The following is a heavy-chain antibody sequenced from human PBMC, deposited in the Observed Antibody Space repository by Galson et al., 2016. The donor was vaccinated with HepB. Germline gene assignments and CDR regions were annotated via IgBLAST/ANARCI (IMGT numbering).Heavy chain of an antibody. D-gene: IGHD3-22*01. CDR3: AKDFTMIAVPYYYYGMDV. CDR1: GFTFLSYG. CDR2: ISYDGSIR. V-gene: IGHV3-30*18. J-gene: IGHJ6*02. Sequence: SLRLSCAASGFTFLSYGMHWVRQAPGKGLAWVAVISYDGSIRYYVDSVKGRLTISRDNSKNTLYLQMNSLRAEDTAVYYCAKDFTMIAVPYYYYGMDVWGQGTTVTVSS.